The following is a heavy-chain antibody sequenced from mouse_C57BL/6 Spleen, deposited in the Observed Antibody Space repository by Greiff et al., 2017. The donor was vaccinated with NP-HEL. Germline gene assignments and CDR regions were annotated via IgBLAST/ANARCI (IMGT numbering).Heavy chain of an antibody. Sequence: EVKVEESGPGLVKPSQSLSLTCSVTGYSITSGYYWNWIRQFPGNKLEWMGYISYDGSNNYNPSLKNRISITRDTSKNQFFLKLNSVTTEDTATYYCARPYGSSYYAMDYWGQGTSVTVSS. D-gene: IGHD1-1*01. J-gene: IGHJ4*01. CDR3: ARPYGSSYYAMDY. CDR2: ISYDGSN. V-gene: IGHV3-6*01. CDR1: GYSITSGYY.